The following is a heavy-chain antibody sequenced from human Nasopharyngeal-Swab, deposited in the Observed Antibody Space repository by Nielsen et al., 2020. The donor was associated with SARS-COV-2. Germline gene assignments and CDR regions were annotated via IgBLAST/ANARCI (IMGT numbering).Heavy chain of an antibody. CDR2: INHSGST. Sequence: WIRQPPGKGLEWIGEINHSGSTNYNPSLKGRVTISVDTSKNQFSLKLSSVTAADTAVYYCARSAYCGGDCYGRRIFDYWGQGTLVTVSS. D-gene: IGHD2-21*02. V-gene: IGHV4-34*01. CDR3: ARSAYCGGDCYGRRIFDY. J-gene: IGHJ4*02.